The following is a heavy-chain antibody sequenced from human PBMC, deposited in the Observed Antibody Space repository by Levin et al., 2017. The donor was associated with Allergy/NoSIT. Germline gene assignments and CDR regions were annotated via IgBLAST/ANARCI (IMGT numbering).Heavy chain of an antibody. D-gene: IGHD4-17*01. J-gene: IGHJ4*02. V-gene: IGHV3-13*01. Sequence: LSLTCAASGFTFSNYDMYWVRQTTGKGLEWVSAIGTAGDTYYPGSVKGRFTISRENAKNSLYLQMNNLRAGDTAVYYCAREGDYGLDYWGQGTLVTVSS. CDR2: IGTAGDT. CDR3: AREGDYGLDY. CDR1: GFTFSNYD.